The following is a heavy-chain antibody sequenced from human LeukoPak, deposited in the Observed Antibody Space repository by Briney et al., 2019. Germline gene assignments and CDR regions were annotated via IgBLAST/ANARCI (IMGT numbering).Heavy chain of an antibody. CDR3: AKEVIVGANRPTFFDY. CDR1: GFTFSDYY. J-gene: IGHJ4*02. D-gene: IGHD1-26*01. V-gene: IGHV3-11*01. Sequence: KAGGSLRLSCAASGFTFSDYYMSWIRQAPGKGLEWVSYISSSGSTIYYADSVKGRFTISRDNAKNSLYLQMNSLRAEDTAVYYCAKEVIVGANRPTFFDYWGQGTLVTVSS. CDR2: ISSSGSTI.